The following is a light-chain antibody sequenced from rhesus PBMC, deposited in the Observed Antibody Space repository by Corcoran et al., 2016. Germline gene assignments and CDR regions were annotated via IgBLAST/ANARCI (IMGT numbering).Light chain of an antibody. CDR2: DVT. V-gene: IGLV2-23*01. CDR3: TSYAGSNTYI. J-gene: IGLJ1*01. Sequence: QAALTQPPSMSGSPGQSVTISCTGDDSDIGRYNYVSWYQQHPGEAPRLLIYDVTERPSGVSDRFFGSKSGNTASLTISGLQTEDEAYYYCTSYAGSNTYIFGSGTRLTVL. CDR1: DSDIGRYNY.